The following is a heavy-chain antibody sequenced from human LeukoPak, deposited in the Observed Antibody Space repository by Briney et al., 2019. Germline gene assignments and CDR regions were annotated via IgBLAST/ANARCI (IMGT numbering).Heavy chain of an antibody. J-gene: IGHJ1*01. CDR1: GGSISSYY. Sequence: KPSETLSLTCTVSGGSISSYYWSWIRQPAGKGLEWIGRIYTSGSTNYNPSLKSRVTMSVDTSKNQFSLKLSSVTAADTAVYYCARDEVANYVILTGYYPPVEYFQHWGQGTLVTVSS. D-gene: IGHD3-9*01. V-gene: IGHV4-4*07. CDR3: ARDEVANYVILTGYYPPVEYFQH. CDR2: IYTSGST.